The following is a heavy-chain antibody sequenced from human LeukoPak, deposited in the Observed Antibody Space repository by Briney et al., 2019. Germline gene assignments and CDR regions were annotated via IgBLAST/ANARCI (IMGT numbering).Heavy chain of an antibody. V-gene: IGHV1-2*02. J-gene: IGHJ4*02. CDR3: ARDVTDIVVVPAAIGEYRYYFDY. CDR1: GYTFTGYY. CDR2: INPNSGGI. Sequence: ASVKVSCKASGYTFTGYYMHWVRQAPGQGLEWMGWINPNSGGINYAQKFQGRVTMTRDTSISTAYMELSRLRSDDTAVYYCARDVTDIVVVPAAIGEYRYYFDYWGQGTLVTVSS. D-gene: IGHD2-2*02.